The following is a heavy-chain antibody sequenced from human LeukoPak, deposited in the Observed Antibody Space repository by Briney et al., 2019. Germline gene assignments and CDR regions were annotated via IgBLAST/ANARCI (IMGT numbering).Heavy chain of an antibody. CDR1: GYTFTSYG. V-gene: IGHV1-18*01. D-gene: IGHD3-16*01. CDR3: AKDDAWGRYKH. Sequence: ASVKVSCKASGYTFTSYGISWVRQAPGQGLEWMGWISAYNGNTNYAQKLQGRVTMTTDTSTSTAYMELRSLRGEDTAVYYCAKDDAWGRYKHWGQGTLVTVSS. CDR2: ISAYNGNT. J-gene: IGHJ1*01.